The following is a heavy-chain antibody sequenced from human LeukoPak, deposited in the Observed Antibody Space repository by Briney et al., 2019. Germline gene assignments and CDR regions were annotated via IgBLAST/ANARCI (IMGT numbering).Heavy chain of an antibody. CDR1: GYTFTGYY. CDR2: INPNSGGT. J-gene: IGHJ4*02. V-gene: IGHV1-2*02. Sequence: ASVKVSCKASGYTFTGYYMHWVRQAPGQGLEWMGWINPNSGGTNYAQKFQGRVTMTRDTSISTGYMELTRLRSDDTAVYYCARDNGDYWFDYWGQGTLVTVSS. CDR3: ARDNGDYWFDY. D-gene: IGHD4-17*01.